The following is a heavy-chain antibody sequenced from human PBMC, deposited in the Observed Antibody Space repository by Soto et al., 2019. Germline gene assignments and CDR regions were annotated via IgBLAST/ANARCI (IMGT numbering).Heavy chain of an antibody. CDR3: AMGLAAAGPLDY. V-gene: IGHV3-23*01. J-gene: IGHJ4*02. CDR2: ISGSGGTA. CDR1: GFTFSSSA. D-gene: IGHD6-13*01. Sequence: EVQLLGSGGGLVQPGGSLRLSCAASGFTFSSSAMSWVRQAPGKGLEWVSLISGSGGTAYYADSVKGRFTISRDNSKNKLYLVLNSLRVEDTAVYYCAMGLAAAGPLDYWGQGTLVTVSS.